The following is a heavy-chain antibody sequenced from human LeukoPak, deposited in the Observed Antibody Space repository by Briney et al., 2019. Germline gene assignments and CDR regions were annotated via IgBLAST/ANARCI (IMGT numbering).Heavy chain of an antibody. J-gene: IGHJ4*02. V-gene: IGHV4-59*01. D-gene: IGHD1-26*01. CDR2: IYYSGST. CDR1: GGSISSYY. Sequence: SETLSLTCTVSGGSISSYYWSWIRQPPGKGLEWIGYIYYSGSTNYNPSLKSRVTISVDTSKNQFSLRLSSVTAADTAVYYCARDGYSGSSLFDYWGQGTLVTVSS. CDR3: ARDGYSGSSLFDY.